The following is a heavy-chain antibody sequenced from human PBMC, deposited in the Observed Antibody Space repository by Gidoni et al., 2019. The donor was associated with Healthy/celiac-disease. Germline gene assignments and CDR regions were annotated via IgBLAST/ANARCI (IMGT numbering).Heavy chain of an antibody. V-gene: IGHV1-69*04. J-gene: IGHJ6*02. CDR3: AREISSSWYRGGDYYYGMDV. Sequence: QVQLVQSGAEVKKPGSSVKVSCKASGGTFSSYAISWVRQAPGQGLEWMGRIIPILGIANYAQKFQGRVTITADKSTSTAYMELSSLRSEDTAVYYCAREISSSWYRGGDYYYGMDVWGQGTTVTVSS. D-gene: IGHD6-13*01. CDR2: IIPILGIA. CDR1: GGTFSSYA.